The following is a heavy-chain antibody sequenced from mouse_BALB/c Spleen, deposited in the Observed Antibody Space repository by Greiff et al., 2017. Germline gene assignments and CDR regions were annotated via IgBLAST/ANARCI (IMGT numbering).Heavy chain of an antibody. V-gene: IGHV5-6-5*01. D-gene: IGHD2-1*01. CDR2: ISSGGST. CDR1: GFTFSSYA. Sequence: EVQVVESGGGLVKPGGSLKLSCAASGFTFSSYAMSWVRQTPEKRLEWVASISSGGSTYYPDSVKGRFTISRDNARNILYLQMSSLRSEDTAMYYCARYYGNYVGYAMDYWGQGTSVTVSS. CDR3: ARYYGNYVGYAMDY. J-gene: IGHJ4*01.